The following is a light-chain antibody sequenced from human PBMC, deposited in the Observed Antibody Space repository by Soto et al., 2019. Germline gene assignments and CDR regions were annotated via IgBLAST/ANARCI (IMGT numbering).Light chain of an antibody. CDR3: TSYTSISTYV. Sequence: QSSLTHHTSLSDSPGQSITISCAGTSSDVGGYNHVSWYQQHADKAPKLLIHEVSNRPSGVSNRFSGSKSGNTASLTISGLQAEDEADYYCTSYTSISTYVFGTGTKVTVL. V-gene: IGLV2-14*01. J-gene: IGLJ1*01. CDR1: SSDVGGYNH. CDR2: EVS.